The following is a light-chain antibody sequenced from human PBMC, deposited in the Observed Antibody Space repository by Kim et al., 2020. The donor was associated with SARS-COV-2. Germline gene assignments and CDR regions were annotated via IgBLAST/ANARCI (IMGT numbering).Light chain of an antibody. CDR2: GAS. CDR1: ENLSASY. CDR3: QSYET. V-gene: IGKV3-20*01. Sequence: GTLSLSPGDRATLACRASENLSASYLAWYQQKPGQAPTLVIYGASIRAAGIPDRFSGSGSGADFTLTITRVEPEDFAVYYCQSYETFGQGTKLE. J-gene: IGKJ2*01.